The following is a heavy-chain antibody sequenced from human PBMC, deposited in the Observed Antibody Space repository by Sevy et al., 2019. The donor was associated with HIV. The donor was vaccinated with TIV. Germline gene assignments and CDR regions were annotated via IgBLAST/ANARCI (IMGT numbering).Heavy chain of an antibody. V-gene: IGHV3-74*01. CDR2: INSDGSST. J-gene: IGHJ4*02. CDR1: GFTFSSYW. CDR3: ARDPNEIYDILTGYYSFFDY. D-gene: IGHD3-9*01. Sequence: GGSLRLSCAASGFTFSSYWMHWVRQAPGKGLVWVSRINSDGSSTSYADSVKGRFTISRDNAKNTLYLQMNSLRAEVTALYYCARDPNEIYDILTGYYSFFDYWGQGTLVTVSS.